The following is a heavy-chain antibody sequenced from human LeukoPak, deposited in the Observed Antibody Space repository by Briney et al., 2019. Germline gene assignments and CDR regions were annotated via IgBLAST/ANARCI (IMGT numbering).Heavy chain of an antibody. J-gene: IGHJ5*02. CDR1: GGTFSSYD. V-gene: IGHV1-69*05. Sequence: SVKVSCKASGGTFSSYDISWVRQAPGQGLEWVGGIIPIFGTANYAQKFQGRVTITTDESTSTAYMELSSLRSEDTAVYYWARGVSGSGNWFDPWGQGTLVTVSS. CDR2: IIPIFGTA. CDR3: ARGVSGSGNWFDP. D-gene: IGHD1-26*01.